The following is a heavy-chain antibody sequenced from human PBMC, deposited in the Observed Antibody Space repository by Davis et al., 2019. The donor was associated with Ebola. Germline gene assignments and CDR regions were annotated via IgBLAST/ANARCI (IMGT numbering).Heavy chain of an antibody. V-gene: IGHV4-34*09. CDR2: VYYSGIT. CDR3: AREAIAARAARDTYYYGMDV. J-gene: IGHJ6*02. D-gene: IGHD6-6*01. CDR1: GGSFSGYY. Sequence: SETLSLTCAVYGGSFSGYYWSWIRQHPGKGLEWIGFVYYSGITYYNPSLKSRVNISVDTSDNQFSLKLTSVTAADTAVYYCAREAIAARAARDTYYYGMDVWGQGTTVTVS.